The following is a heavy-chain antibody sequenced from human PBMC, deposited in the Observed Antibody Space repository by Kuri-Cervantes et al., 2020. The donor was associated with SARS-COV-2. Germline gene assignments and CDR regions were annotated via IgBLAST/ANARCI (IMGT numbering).Heavy chain of an antibody. V-gene: IGHV4-61*10. CDR1: GGSISTDSYY. CDR2: MKTSGST. J-gene: IGHJ5*02. CDR3: ARDLLLYYDSSGYHNWFDP. Sequence: SETLSLTCTVSGGSISTDSYYWSWIRQPAGKGLEWLGDMKTSGSTNYNPSLKGRVTVSVDMSKNQFSLKLSSVTAADTAVYYCARDLLLYYDSSGYHNWFDPWGQGTLVTVSS. D-gene: IGHD3-22*01.